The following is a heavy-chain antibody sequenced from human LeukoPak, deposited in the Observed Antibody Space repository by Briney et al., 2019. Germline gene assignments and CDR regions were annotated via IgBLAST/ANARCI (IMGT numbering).Heavy chain of an antibody. CDR3: ARDYRTRYYDSSQGYNWFDP. J-gene: IGHJ5*02. CDR1: GGTFSSYA. D-gene: IGHD3-22*01. CDR2: IIPIFDTA. Sequence: GASVKVSCKASGGTFSSYAISWVRQAPGQGLEWMGGIIPIFDTANYAQKFQGRVSITTDESTSTAYMELSSLRSEDTAVYYCARDYRTRYYDSSQGYNWFDPWGQGTLVTVSS. V-gene: IGHV1-69*05.